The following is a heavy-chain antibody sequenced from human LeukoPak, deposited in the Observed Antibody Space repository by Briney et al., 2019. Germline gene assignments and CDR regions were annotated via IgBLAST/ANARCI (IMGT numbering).Heavy chain of an antibody. CDR1: GFTVSSNY. V-gene: IGHV3-53*05. D-gene: IGHD1-26*01. J-gene: IGHJ3*02. CDR2: IYSGGST. Sequence: GGSLRLSCAASGFTVSSNYMSWVRQAPGKGLEWVSVIYSGGSTYYADSVKGRFTISRDNSKNTLYLQMNSLRAEDTAVYYCARSGIVGATVFRAFDIWGQGTMVTVSS. CDR3: ARSGIVGATVFRAFDI.